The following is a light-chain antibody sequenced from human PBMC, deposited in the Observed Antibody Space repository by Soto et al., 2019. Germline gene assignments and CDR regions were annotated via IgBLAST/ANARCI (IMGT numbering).Light chain of an antibody. Sequence: EIVMTQSHATLSVSPGERATLSCRASQSISSNLAWYQQKPGQAPRLLMFRTSSRATGFPARFSGSGSGTEFNLTISSLQSEDFGVYYCQQYNNWPRATFGGGTKVDI. CDR3: QQYNNWPRAT. V-gene: IGKV3-15*01. CDR1: QSISSN. CDR2: RTS. J-gene: IGKJ4*01.